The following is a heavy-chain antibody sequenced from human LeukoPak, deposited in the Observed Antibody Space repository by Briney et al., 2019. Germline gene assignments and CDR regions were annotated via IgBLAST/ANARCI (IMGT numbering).Heavy chain of an antibody. CDR1: GFTVSNAW. V-gene: IGHV3-15*01. D-gene: IGHD4-11*01. J-gene: IGHJ4*02. CDR2: IKSKTDGGTT. CDR3: TTGAVTTLDY. Sequence: GGSLRLSCAASGFTVSNAWMSWVRQAAGKGLEWVGRIKSKTDGGTTDYAAPVKGRFTISRDDSKNTLYLQMNSLNTEDTAVYSCTTGAVTTLDYWGQGTLVTVSS.